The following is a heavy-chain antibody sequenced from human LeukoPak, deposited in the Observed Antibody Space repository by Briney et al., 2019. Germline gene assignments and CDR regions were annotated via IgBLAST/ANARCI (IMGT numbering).Heavy chain of an antibody. V-gene: IGHV2-5*01. CDR2: IYWNDDK. Sequence: SGPTQANPTQTLTLTCTFSGFSLSTSGVGVGWIRQPPGKALEWLMVIYWNDDKRYSPSRKSRLTITKDTSKNQVVLTMTNMDHVDTATYYCGHRYNWNYDYWGRGTLVTVSS. D-gene: IGHD1-7*01. J-gene: IGHJ4*02. CDR1: GFSLSTSGVG. CDR3: GHRYNWNYDY.